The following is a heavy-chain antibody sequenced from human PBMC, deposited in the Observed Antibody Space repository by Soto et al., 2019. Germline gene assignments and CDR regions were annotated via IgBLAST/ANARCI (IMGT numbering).Heavy chain of an antibody. J-gene: IGHJ6*02. CDR2: IYYSGST. D-gene: IGHD4-4*01. CDR3: ARDDYSTYVGYYGMDV. V-gene: IGHV4-30-4*01. Sequence: TLSLTCTVSGGSVSSGDDYGSWIRQPPGKGLEWIGYIYYSGSTYYNPSLKSRVTISVDTSKNQFSLKLSSVTAADTAVYYCARDDYSTYVGYYGMDVWGQGTTVTVSS. CDR1: GGSVSSGDDY.